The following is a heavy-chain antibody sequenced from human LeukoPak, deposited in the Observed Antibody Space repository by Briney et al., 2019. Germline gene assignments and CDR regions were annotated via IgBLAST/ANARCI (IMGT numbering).Heavy chain of an antibody. CDR3: ATVGLQHDY. D-gene: IGHD5-24*01. Sequence: GGSLRLSCTASGFIFSSYTMSWVRQAPGRGLEWVSTTSGSGDNSYYADSVKGRFTISRDNSKNTLYLQMNSLRAEDTAVYYCATVGLQHDYWGQGTLVTVSS. CDR1: GFIFSSYT. V-gene: IGHV3-23*01. J-gene: IGHJ4*02. CDR2: TSGSGDNS.